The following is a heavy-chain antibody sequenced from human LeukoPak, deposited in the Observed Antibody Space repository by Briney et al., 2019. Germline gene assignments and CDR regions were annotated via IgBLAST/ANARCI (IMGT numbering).Heavy chain of an antibody. D-gene: IGHD3-10*01. Sequence: SETLSLTCAVYGGSFSGYYWSWIRQPPGKGLEWIGEINHSGSTNYNPSLKSRVTISVDTSKNQFSLKLSSVTAADTAVYYCARGGNGYYYGLGSLPHDYWGQGTLVTVSS. V-gene: IGHV4-34*01. CDR2: INHSGST. CDR1: GGSFSGYY. CDR3: ARGGNGYYYGLGSLPHDY. J-gene: IGHJ4*02.